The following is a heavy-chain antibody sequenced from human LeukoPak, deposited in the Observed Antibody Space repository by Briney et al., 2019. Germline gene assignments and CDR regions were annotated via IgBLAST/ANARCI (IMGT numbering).Heavy chain of an antibody. J-gene: IGHJ4*02. CDR2: ISWAGGST. Sequence: GGSLRLSCAASGFTFDDYTMHWVRQAPGKGLEWVSLISWAGGSTYYADSVKGRFTISRDNAKNSLYLQMNSLRAEDTAVYYCARAGLSDFDYWGQGTLVTVSS. CDR3: ARAGLSDFDY. CDR1: GFTFDDYT. V-gene: IGHV3-43*01.